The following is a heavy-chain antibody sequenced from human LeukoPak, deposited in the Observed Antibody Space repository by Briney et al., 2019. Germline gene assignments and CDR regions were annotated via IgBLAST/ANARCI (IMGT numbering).Heavy chain of an antibody. CDR1: GFTSSSYG. V-gene: IGHV3-30*18. CDR2: ISYDGSTI. D-gene: IGHD1-26*01. CDR3: AKGVGSTGSYFDY. Sequence: GGSLRLSCAASGFTSSSYGIHWVRQAPGKGLEWVAVISYDGSTIYYADSVKGRFTISRDNSKDTLYLQMNSLRADDTAVYYCAKGVGSTGSYFDYWGQGTLVTVSS. J-gene: IGHJ4*02.